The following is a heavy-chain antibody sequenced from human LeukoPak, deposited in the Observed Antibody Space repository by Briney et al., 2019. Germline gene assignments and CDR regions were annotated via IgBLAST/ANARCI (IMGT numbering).Heavy chain of an antibody. Sequence: GRSLRLSCAASGFTFDDYAMHWVRHAPGKGLEWVSGISWNSGSIGYADSVKGRFTISRDNAKNSLYLQMNSLRAEDTALYYCAKDNLGATAGLSAFDIWGQGTMVTVSS. V-gene: IGHV3-9*01. CDR3: AKDNLGATAGLSAFDI. J-gene: IGHJ3*02. CDR1: GFTFDDYA. D-gene: IGHD1-26*01. CDR2: ISWNSGSI.